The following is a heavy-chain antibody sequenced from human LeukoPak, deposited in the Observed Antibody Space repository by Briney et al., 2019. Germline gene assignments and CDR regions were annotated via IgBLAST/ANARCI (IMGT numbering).Heavy chain of an antibody. D-gene: IGHD5-12*01. CDR2: ISSSGST. V-gene: IGHV4-4*09. J-gene: IGHJ4*02. CDR3: ARIPLGYSGAYYFDF. CDR1: RASISGSIRGPY. Sequence: SETLSLTCTVSRASISGSIRGPYWSWLRQPPGKGLEWIGYISSSGSTNDNPSLRSRVTISVDTSENQFFLNLSSVSAADTAVYYCARIPLGYSGAYYFDFWGQGALVTVSP.